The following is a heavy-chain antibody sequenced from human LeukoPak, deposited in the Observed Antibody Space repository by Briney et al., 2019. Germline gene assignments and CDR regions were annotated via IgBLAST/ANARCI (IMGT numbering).Heavy chain of an antibody. V-gene: IGHV4-34*01. Sequence: SETLSLTCAVSGVSFDDYYWAWVRQTPGKGLEWIGEINHSGYTNDSPSLKSRVTLSIDTSREQFSLNLRSVTVADAGIYYCTRMTSGHDYWGQGTLVTVSS. CDR2: INHSGYT. CDR3: TRMTSGHDY. J-gene: IGHJ4*02. CDR1: GVSFDDYY. D-gene: IGHD3-10*01.